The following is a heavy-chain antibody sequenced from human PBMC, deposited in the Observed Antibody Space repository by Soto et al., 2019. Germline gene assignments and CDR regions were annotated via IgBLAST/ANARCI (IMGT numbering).Heavy chain of an antibody. V-gene: IGHV3-23*01. J-gene: IGHJ3*02. Sequence: GGSLRLSCAASGFTFSSYAMSWVRQASGKGLEWVSAISGSGGSTYYADSVKGRFTISRDNSKNTLYLQMNSLRAEDTAVYYCAKPTEIVLMVYANPGAFDIWGQGTMVTVSS. CDR3: AKPTEIVLMVYANPGAFDI. CDR2: ISGSGGST. CDR1: GFTFSSYA. D-gene: IGHD2-8*01.